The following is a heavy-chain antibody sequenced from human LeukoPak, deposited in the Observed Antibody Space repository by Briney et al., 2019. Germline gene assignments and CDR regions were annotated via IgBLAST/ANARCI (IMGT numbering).Heavy chain of an antibody. Sequence: GGPLRLSCAASGFTFSSYAMSWVRQAPGKGLEWVSAISGSGGSTYYADSVKGRFTISRDNSKNTLYLQMNSLRAEDTAVYYCAKTYYYDSSGYPSYFDYWGQGTLVTVSS. CDR1: GFTFSSYA. D-gene: IGHD3-22*01. CDR2: ISGSGGST. CDR3: AKTYYYDSSGYPSYFDY. V-gene: IGHV3-23*01. J-gene: IGHJ4*02.